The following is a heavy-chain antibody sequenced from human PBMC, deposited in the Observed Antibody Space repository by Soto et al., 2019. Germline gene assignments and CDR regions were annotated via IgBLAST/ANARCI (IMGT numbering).Heavy chain of an antibody. Sequence: PSETLSLTCTVSGGSISSGGYYWSWIRQHPGKGLEWIGYIYYSGSTYYNPSLKSRVTISVDTSKNQFSLKLSSVTAADTAVYYCARGAAAGGRFYYYGMDVWGQGTTVTVSS. V-gene: IGHV4-31*03. CDR1: GGSISSGGYY. D-gene: IGHD6-13*01. CDR3: ARGAAAGGRFYYYGMDV. CDR2: IYYSGST. J-gene: IGHJ6*02.